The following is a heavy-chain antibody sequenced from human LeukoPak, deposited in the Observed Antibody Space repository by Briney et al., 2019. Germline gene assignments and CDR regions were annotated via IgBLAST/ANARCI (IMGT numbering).Heavy chain of an antibody. D-gene: IGHD3-9*01. CDR2: ISGSGGST. V-gene: IGHV3-23*01. CDR1: GFTFSSYA. CDR3: AKDQDYDILTGYYWTAAYYYGMDV. Sequence: AGGSLRPSCAASGFTFSSYAMSWVRQAPGKGLEWVSAISGSGGSTYYADSVKGRFTISRDNSKNTLYLQMNSLRAEDTAVYYCAKDQDYDILTGYYWTAAYYYGMDVWGQGTTVTVSS. J-gene: IGHJ6*02.